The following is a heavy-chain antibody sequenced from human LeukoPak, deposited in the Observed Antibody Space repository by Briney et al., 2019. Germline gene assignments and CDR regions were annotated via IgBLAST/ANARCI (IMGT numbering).Heavy chain of an antibody. CDR2: ISAYNGNT. CDR3: ARWHKQYGSGSYYKV. V-gene: IGHV1-18*01. D-gene: IGHD3-10*01. J-gene: IGHJ4*02. Sequence: ASVKVSCKASGYTFTSYGISWVRQAPGQGLEWMGWISAYNGNTNYAQKLQGRVTMTTDISTSTAYMELRSLRSDDTAVYYCARWHKQYGSGSYYKVWGQGTLVTVSS. CDR1: GYTFTSYG.